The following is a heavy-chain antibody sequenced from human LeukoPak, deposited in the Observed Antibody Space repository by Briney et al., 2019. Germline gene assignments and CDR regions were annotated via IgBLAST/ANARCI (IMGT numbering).Heavy chain of an antibody. V-gene: IGHV3-30*18. J-gene: IGHJ4*02. CDR3: AKGSDYPDN. CDR2: ISYDGSNK. Sequence: TGGSLRLSCAASGFTFSSYGMHWVRQAPGKRLEWEAVISYDGSNKYYADSVKGRFTISRDNSKNTLYLQMNSLRAEDTCVYYCAKGSDYPDNWGQGTLVTVSS. CDR1: GFTFSSYG.